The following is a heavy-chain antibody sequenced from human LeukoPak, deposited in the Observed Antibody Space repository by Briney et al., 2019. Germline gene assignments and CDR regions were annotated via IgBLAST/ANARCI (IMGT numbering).Heavy chain of an antibody. CDR1: GFTVSSNY. Sequence: GGSMRPSCAASGFTVSSNYMSWVRQAPGKGLEWVSVIYSGGSTYYADSVRGRFTISRDNSKNTLHLQMNSLRAEDTAVYYCARKRRDGYYFDYWGQGTLVTVSS. CDR3: ARKRRDGYYFDY. D-gene: IGHD5-24*01. J-gene: IGHJ4*02. V-gene: IGHV3-53*01. CDR2: IYSGGST.